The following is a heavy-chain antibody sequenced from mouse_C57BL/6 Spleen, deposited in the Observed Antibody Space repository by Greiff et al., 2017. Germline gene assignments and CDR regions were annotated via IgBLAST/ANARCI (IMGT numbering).Heavy chain of an antibody. CDR2: IRSKSNNYAT. CDR3: VKRYEDRWLLRNAMDY. D-gene: IGHD2-3*01. Sequence: EVQLVESGGGLVQPKGSLKLSCAASGFSFNTYAMNWVRQAPGKGLEWVARIRSKSNNYATYYADSVKDRFTISRDDSESMLYLQMNNLKTEDTAMYYCVKRYEDRWLLRNAMDYWGQGTSVTVSS. J-gene: IGHJ4*01. CDR1: GFSFNTYA. V-gene: IGHV10-1*01.